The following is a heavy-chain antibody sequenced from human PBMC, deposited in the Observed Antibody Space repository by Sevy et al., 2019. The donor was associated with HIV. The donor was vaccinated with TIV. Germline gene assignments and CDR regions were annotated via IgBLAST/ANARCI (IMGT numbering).Heavy chain of an antibody. Sequence: ASVKVSCKASGYTFTNYHITWVRQAPGQGLEWMGWITPNNGNTNYARRLQGRVTMTTDTSTATAYMELRNLRSDDTAVYISARAPSGSQGPGQYFHHWGQGTLVTVSS. CDR3: ARAPSGSQGPGQYFHH. CDR1: GYTFTNYH. V-gene: IGHV1-18*01. J-gene: IGHJ1*01. CDR2: ITPNNGNT. D-gene: IGHD1-26*01.